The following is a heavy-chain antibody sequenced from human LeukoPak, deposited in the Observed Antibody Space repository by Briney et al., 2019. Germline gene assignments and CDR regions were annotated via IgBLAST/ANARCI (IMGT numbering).Heavy chain of an antibody. CDR3: ASTYCSGGSCPYYYYYYMDV. V-gene: IGHV4-61*02. Sequence: SETLSLTCTVSGGSISSGSYYWSWIRQPAGKGLEWIGRIYTSGSTNYNPSLKSRVTISVDTSKNQFSLKLSSVTAADTAVYYCASTYCSGGSCPYYYYYYMDVWGKGTTVTVSS. D-gene: IGHD2-15*01. CDR1: GGSISSGSYY. J-gene: IGHJ6*03. CDR2: IYTSGST.